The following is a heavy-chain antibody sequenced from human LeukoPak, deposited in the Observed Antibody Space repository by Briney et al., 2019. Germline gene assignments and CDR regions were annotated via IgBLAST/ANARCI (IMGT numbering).Heavy chain of an antibody. Sequence: GSLRLSCAASGFTFSDYYMSWIRQPPGKGLEWIGYIYYSGSTNYNPSLKSRVTISVDTSKNQFSLNLSSVTAADTALYYCARDHASHGMDVWGQGTTVTVSS. CDR1: GFTFSDYY. CDR2: IYYSGST. D-gene: IGHD6-6*01. CDR3: ARDHASHGMDV. V-gene: IGHV4-59*01. J-gene: IGHJ6*02.